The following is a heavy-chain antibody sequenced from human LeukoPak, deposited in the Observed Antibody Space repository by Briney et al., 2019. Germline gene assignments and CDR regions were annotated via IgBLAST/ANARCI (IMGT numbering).Heavy chain of an antibody. J-gene: IGHJ4*02. CDR1: GFTFSRFW. V-gene: IGHV3-7*01. CDR2: IKQGGSEI. Sequence: GGSLRLSCSASGFTFSRFWMSWVRQAPGKGLEYVAPIKQGGSEIYHMDSVKGRFTISRDDATNSLYLQMNSLRVEDTALYYCARDRESESDSEGDYWGQGTLVTVSS. CDR3: ARDRESESDSEGDY. D-gene: IGHD4-11*01.